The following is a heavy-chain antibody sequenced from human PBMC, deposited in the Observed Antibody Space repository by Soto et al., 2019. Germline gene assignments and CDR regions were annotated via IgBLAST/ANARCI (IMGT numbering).Heavy chain of an antibody. CDR2: ISGSGGST. J-gene: IGHJ6*02. CDR1: GFTFSSYA. CDR3: AKSLNSYYYYGVDV. V-gene: IGHV3-23*01. Sequence: PGGSLRLSCAASGFTFSSYAMSRVRQAPGKGLEWVSAISGSGGSTYYADSVKGRVTISRDNSKNTLYLQMNSLRAEDTAVYYCAKSLNSYYYYGVDVWGQGTTVTVSS.